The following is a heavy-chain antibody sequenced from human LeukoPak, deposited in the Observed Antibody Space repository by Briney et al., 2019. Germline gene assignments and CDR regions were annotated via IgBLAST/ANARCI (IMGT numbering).Heavy chain of an antibody. CDR2: ISTYNGNA. CDR1: GYTFTSYG. J-gene: IGHJ4*02. D-gene: IGHD3-10*01. Sequence: ASVKVSCTAYGYTFTSYGITWVRQAPGQGFEWMGWISTYNGNANYAQRLQGRVTMTTDTSTSTAYMELRSLTSDDTAVYYCAKDPIFGGRNYEDYWGQGTLVTVSS. CDR3: AKDPIFGGRNYEDY. V-gene: IGHV1-18*01.